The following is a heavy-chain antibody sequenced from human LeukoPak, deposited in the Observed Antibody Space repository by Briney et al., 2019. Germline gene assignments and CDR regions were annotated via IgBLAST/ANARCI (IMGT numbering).Heavy chain of an antibody. D-gene: IGHD4-17*01. CDR2: IYYSGST. Sequence: PSETLSLTCTVSGGSISSSSYYWGWIRQPPGKGLEWIGSIYYSGSTYYNPSLKSRVTISVDTSKNQFSLKLSSVTAADTAVYYCARLNSFLDYAKSSLDYWGQGTLVTVSS. J-gene: IGHJ4*02. CDR3: ARLNSFLDYAKSSLDY. V-gene: IGHV4-39*07. CDR1: GGSISSSSYY.